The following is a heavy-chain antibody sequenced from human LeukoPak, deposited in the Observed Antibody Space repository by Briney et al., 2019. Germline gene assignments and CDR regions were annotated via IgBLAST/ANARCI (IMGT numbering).Heavy chain of an antibody. CDR1: GGSISNYY. CDR3: ARVAVVAAEPFDY. V-gene: IGHV4-59*01. Sequence: SETLSLTCTVSGGSISNYYWSWIRQPPGKGLEWIGYIYYSGSTNYNPSLKSRVTISVDTSKNQFSLKLSSVTAEDTAVYYCARVAVVAAEPFDYWGQGTLVTVSS. CDR2: IYYSGST. D-gene: IGHD2-15*01. J-gene: IGHJ4*02.